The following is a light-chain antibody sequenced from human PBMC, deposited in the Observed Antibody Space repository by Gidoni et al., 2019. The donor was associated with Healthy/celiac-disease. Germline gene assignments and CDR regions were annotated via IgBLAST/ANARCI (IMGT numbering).Light chain of an antibody. Sequence: DIQMTPSPSSLSASVGHRVTITCQASQDISNYLNWYQKKPGKAPQLLRYDASNLETGVPSRFSGSGSGTDFTFTISSLQPEDIATYYCQQYDNLPLTFXGVTKVEIK. CDR3: QQYDNLPLT. J-gene: IGKJ4*01. CDR1: QDISNY. V-gene: IGKV1-33*01. CDR2: DAS.